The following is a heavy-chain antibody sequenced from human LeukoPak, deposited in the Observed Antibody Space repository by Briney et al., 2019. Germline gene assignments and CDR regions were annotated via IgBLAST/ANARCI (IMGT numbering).Heavy chain of an antibody. CDR1: GGSFSGYY. J-gene: IGHJ4*02. V-gene: IGHV4-34*01. Sequence: SETLSLTCAVYGGSFSGYYWSWIRQPPGKGLEWIGEINHSGSTNYNPSLKSRVTVSVDTSKNQFSLKLSSVTAADTAVYYCAIGVGYQLLFGVDYWGQGTLVTVSS. CDR2: INHSGST. D-gene: IGHD2-2*01. CDR3: AIGVGYQLLFGVDY.